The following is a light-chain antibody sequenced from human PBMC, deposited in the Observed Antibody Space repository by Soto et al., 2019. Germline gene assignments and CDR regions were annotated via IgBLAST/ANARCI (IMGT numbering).Light chain of an antibody. J-gene: IGKJ2*01. CDR2: WAS. CDR1: RSVLYSSNNKNF. Sequence: DIVMTQSPDSLAVSLGERATINCKSSRSVLYSSNNKNFLAWYQQKPGQPPKLLIYWASTRESGVPARFSGSGSGTDFTLTISSLQAEDVAVYYCHQYYTTLPTFGQGTKLEIK. CDR3: HQYYTTLPT. V-gene: IGKV4-1*01.